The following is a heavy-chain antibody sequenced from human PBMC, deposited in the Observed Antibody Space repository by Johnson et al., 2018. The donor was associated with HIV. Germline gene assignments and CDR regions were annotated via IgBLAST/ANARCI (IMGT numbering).Heavy chain of an antibody. J-gene: IGHJ3*02. Sequence: QVQLVESGGGVVQPGRSLRLSCAASGFTFSSYGMHWVRQAPGKGLEWVAFIRHDGSNKYYADSVKGRFTISRDNSKNTLYLQMNSLRAEDTAVYYCARLFFVRSGLNDAFDIWGQGTMVTVSS. D-gene: IGHD1-26*01. CDR3: ARLFFVRSGLNDAFDI. CDR1: GFTFSSYG. CDR2: IRHDGSNK. V-gene: IGHV3-33*08.